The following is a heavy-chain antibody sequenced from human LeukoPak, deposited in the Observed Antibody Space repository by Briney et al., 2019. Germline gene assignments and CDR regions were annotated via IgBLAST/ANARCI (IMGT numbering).Heavy chain of an antibody. CDR1: GYTFTGYY. V-gene: IGHV1-2*02. CDR3: ARREGDYVWGSYRSWDY. J-gene: IGHJ4*02. Sequence: ASVKVSFKASGYTFTGYYMHWVRQAPGQGLEWMGWINPNSGGTNYAQKFQGRVTMTRDTSISTAYMELSRLRSDDTAVYYCARREGDYVWGSYRSWDYWGQGALVTVSS. CDR2: INPNSGGT. D-gene: IGHD3-16*02.